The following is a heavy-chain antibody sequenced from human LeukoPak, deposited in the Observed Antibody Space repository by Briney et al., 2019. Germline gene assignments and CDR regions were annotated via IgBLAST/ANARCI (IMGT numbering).Heavy chain of an antibody. CDR3: ARGNGQQLVYYYYMDV. Sequence: PSETLSLTCAVYGGSFSGYYWSWIRQPPGKGLEWIGEINHSGSTNYSPSLKSRVTISVDTSKNQFSLKLSSVTAADTAVYYCARGNGQQLVYYYYMDVWGKGTTVTVSS. J-gene: IGHJ6*03. V-gene: IGHV4-34*01. CDR1: GGSFSGYY. CDR2: INHSGST. D-gene: IGHD6-13*01.